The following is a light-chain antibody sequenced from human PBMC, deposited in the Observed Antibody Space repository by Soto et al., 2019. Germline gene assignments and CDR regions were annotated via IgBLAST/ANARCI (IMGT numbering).Light chain of an antibody. J-gene: IGKJ3*01. Sequence: EIVLMQSPGTLSLSPGEVATLSCRASQSVNSNYLAWYQQKPGQAPTVLIFDTSRRATGVPDRFSGSLSGIDFTLTISRLEPDDFAVYYCQQYGSSQFTFGPGTKVNIK. CDR2: DTS. V-gene: IGKV3-20*01. CDR1: QSVNSNY. CDR3: QQYGSSQFT.